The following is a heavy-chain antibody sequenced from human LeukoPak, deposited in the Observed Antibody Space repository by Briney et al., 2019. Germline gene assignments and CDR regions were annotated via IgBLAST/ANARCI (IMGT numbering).Heavy chain of an antibody. D-gene: IGHD2-15*01. V-gene: IGHV1-2*02. Sequence: ASVKVSCKAPGYTFTGYYMHWVRRAPGQGLEWMGWINPHTGGTNYAQKFQGRVTMTRDTSISTAYMELSGLTSDDTAVYYCARPYCSGGFCHDYFDYWGQGTLVTVSS. CDR1: GYTFTGYY. CDR2: INPHTGGT. CDR3: ARPYCSGGFCHDYFDY. J-gene: IGHJ4*02.